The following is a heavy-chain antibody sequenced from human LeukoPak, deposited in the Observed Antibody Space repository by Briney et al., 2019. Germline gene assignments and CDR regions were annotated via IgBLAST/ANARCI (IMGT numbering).Heavy chain of an antibody. CDR3: ARDSYSSGWYSD. Sequence: GGSLRLSCAASGFTFSRYWMSWVRQAPGKGLEWVANIKQDGSEKYYVDSVKGRFTISRDNAKNSLYLQMNSLRAEDTAVYYCARDSYSSGWYSDWGRGTLVTVSS. J-gene: IGHJ4*02. D-gene: IGHD6-19*01. V-gene: IGHV3-7*01. CDR1: GFTFSRYW. CDR2: IKQDGSEK.